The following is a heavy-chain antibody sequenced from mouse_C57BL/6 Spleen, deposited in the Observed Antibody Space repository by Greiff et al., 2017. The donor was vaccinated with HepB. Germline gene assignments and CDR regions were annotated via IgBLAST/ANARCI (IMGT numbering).Heavy chain of an antibody. J-gene: IGHJ1*03. D-gene: IGHD1-1*01. Sequence: QVQLQQPGAELVKPGASVKMSCKASGYTFTSYWITWVKQRPGQGLEWIGDIYPGSGSTNYNEKFKSKATLTVDTSSSTAYMQLSSLTSEDSAVYYCARERGYYYGSSEDWYFDGWGTGTTVTVSS. V-gene: IGHV1-55*01. CDR2: IYPGSGST. CDR1: GYTFTSYW. CDR3: ARERGYYYGSSEDWYFDG.